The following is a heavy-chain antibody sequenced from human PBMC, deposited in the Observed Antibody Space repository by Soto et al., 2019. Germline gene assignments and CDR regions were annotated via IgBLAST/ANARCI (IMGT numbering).Heavy chain of an antibody. J-gene: IGHJ6*02. CDR3: ARDRRLERYYYYGMDV. Sequence: SETLSLTCTVSGGFTNTFYRSWIRQPPGKGLEWIGYIYHSGTTNYNPSLESRVTISVDTSKNQFSLKLSSVTAADTAVYYCARDRRLERYYYYGMDVWGQGTTVTVS. V-gene: IGHV4-59*01. D-gene: IGHD1-1*01. CDR1: GGFTNTFY. CDR2: IYHSGTT.